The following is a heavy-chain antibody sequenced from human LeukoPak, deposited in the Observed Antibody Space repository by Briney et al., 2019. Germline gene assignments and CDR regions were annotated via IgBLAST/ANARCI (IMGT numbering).Heavy chain of an antibody. CDR1: GYTFTGYY. CDR3: ARGSTGYDILTGYYIGPLDY. Sequence: ASVKVSCKASGYTFTGYYMHWVRQAPGQGLEWMGWINPNSGGTNYAQKFQGRVTMTRDTSISTAYMELSRLRSDDTAVYYCARGSTGYDILTGYYIGPLDYWGQGTLVTVSS. J-gene: IGHJ4*02. D-gene: IGHD3-9*01. V-gene: IGHV1-2*02. CDR2: INPNSGGT.